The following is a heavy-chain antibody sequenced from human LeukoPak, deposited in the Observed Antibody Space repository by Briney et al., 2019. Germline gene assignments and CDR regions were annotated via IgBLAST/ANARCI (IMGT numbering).Heavy chain of an antibody. CDR1: GGSISSSSSY. J-gene: IGHJ5*02. CDR2: IYYSGSS. CDR3: ARGFNSAAGRKFSTVFDP. Sequence: SETLSLTCSVSGGSISSSSSYWGWIRQPPGKGLEWIGSIYYSGSSFDNPALKSRVTISVDTSKNQFSLKLSSVTAADTAVYYCARGFNSAAGRKFSTVFDPWGQGTLVTVSS. V-gene: IGHV4-39*01. D-gene: IGHD6-13*01.